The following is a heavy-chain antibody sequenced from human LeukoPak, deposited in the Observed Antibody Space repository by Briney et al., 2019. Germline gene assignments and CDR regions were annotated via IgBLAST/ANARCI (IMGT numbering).Heavy chain of an antibody. J-gene: IGHJ1*01. CDR2: ISGSGGGT. V-gene: IGHV3-23*01. CDR1: GFTFSSYA. Sequence: GGSLRLSCAASGFTFSSYAMSWVRQAPGKGLEWVSGISGSGGGTYYADSVKGRFTISRDNSKSTLYLQMNSLRAEDTAVYYCAKEDLATATRYFQHWGQGTLVTVSS. CDR3: AKEDLATATRYFQH. D-gene: IGHD5-12*01.